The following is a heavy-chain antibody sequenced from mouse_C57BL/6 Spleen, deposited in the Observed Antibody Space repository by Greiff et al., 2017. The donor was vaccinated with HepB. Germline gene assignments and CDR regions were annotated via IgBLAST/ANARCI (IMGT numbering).Heavy chain of an antibody. CDR2: ISYDGSN. CDR3: ARGPLLFY. J-gene: IGHJ3*01. D-gene: IGHD1-1*01. Sequence: ESGPGLVKPSQSLSLTCSVTGYSITSGYYWNWIRQFPGNKLEWMGYISYDGSNNYNPSLKNRISITRDTSKNQFFLKLNSVTTEDTATYYCARGPLLFYWGQGTLVTVSA. V-gene: IGHV3-6*01. CDR1: GYSITSGYY.